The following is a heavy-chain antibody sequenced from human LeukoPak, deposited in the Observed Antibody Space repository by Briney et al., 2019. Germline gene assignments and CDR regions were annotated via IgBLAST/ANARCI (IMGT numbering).Heavy chain of an antibody. D-gene: IGHD3-10*01. Sequence: SETLSLTCSVSGGSISGYYWSWIRQPPGKGLEWMGHISYSGGTNYNPSLKSRVTISVDTSKNQFSLKLSSVTAADTAVYYCARVPPPIIRGVTIDSWGQGTLVTVSS. CDR3: ARVPPPIIRGVTIDS. J-gene: IGHJ4*02. CDR2: ISYSGGT. CDR1: GGSISGYY. V-gene: IGHV4-59*08.